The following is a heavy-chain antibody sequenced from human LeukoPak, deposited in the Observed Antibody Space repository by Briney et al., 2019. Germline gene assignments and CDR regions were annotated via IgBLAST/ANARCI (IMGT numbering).Heavy chain of an antibody. CDR3: ARVAYCGGDCYYFDY. J-gene: IGHJ4*02. CDR1: GGSISSGNYY. D-gene: IGHD2-21*02. Sequence: PSETLSLTCTVSGGSISSGNYYWSWIRQPAGTGLEWIGRIYTSGSTKYNPSLKSRVTISVDTSKKQFSLNLNSVTAADTAVYYCARVAYCGGDCYYFDYWGQGTLVTVSS. CDR2: IYTSGST. V-gene: IGHV4-61*02.